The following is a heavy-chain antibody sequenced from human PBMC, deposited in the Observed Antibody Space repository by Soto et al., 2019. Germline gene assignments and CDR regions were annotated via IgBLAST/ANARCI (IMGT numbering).Heavy chain of an antibody. CDR3: ARDLFGSWTIDY. CDR2: INPIDGSI. V-gene: IGHV1-46*01. D-gene: IGHD6-13*01. J-gene: IGHJ4*02. Sequence: QVQLVQSGAAVREPGASVKVSCKTSGYNFVSNHIHWVRQTPAQGLEWMGIINPIDGSISYAQKFRGRVTVTRDTPTSSVYMELRGLTPADTAAYFCARDLFGSWTIDYWGPGTLVTVSS. CDR1: GYNFVSNH.